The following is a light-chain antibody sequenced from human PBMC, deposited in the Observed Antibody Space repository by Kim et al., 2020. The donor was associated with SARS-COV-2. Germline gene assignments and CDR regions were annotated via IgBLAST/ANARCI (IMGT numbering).Light chain of an antibody. V-gene: IGLV3-21*01. J-gene: IGLJ3*02. CDR3: QVWDSRSETQV. Sequence: SYELTQPPSMSVAPGKTATITCGGDNIRTRSVHWYQHKPGQAPVVVIYYDSDRPSGIPERFSASNSGNTATLTISRVEAGDEADYYCQVWDSRSETQVFG. CDR2: YDS. CDR1: NIRTRS.